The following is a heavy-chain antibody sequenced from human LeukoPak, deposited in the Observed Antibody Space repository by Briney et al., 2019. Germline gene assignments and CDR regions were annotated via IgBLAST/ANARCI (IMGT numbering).Heavy chain of an antibody. CDR3: ARENDYGDYVPFDY. CDR2: MNPNSGNT. D-gene: IGHD4-17*01. CDR1: GYTFTSYD. Sequence: ASVKVSCKASGYTFTSYDINWVRQATGQGLEWMGWMNPNSGNTGYAQKFQGRVTMTTDTSTSTAYMELRSLRSDDTAVYYCARENDYGDYVPFDYWGQGTLVTVSS. V-gene: IGHV1-8*01. J-gene: IGHJ4*02.